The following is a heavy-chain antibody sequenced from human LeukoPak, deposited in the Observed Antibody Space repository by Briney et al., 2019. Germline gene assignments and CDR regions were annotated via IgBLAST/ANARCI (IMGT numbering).Heavy chain of an antibody. CDR1: GFTFNSYA. CDR3: AKSRITMVRGVITNFDY. CDR2: ISGSGGST. Sequence: GGSLRLSCAASGFTFNSYAMSWVRQAPGKGLEWVSAISGSGGSTYYADSVKGRFTISRDNSKNTLYLQMNSLRAEDTAVYYCAKSRITMVRGVITNFDYWGQGTLVTVSS. V-gene: IGHV3-23*01. J-gene: IGHJ4*02. D-gene: IGHD3-10*01.